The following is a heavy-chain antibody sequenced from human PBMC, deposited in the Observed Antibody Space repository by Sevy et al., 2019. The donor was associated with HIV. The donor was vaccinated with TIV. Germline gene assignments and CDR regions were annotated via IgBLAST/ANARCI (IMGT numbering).Heavy chain of an antibody. D-gene: IGHD2-8*01. CDR2: ISSSSSYI. V-gene: IGHV3-21*01. Sequence: GALRLSCAASGFTFSSYSMNWVRQAPGKGLEWVSSISSSSSYIYYADSMKGRFTISRDNAKNSLYLQMNSLRAEDTAVYYCARDGDWMVYANPYYYYGMDVWGQGTTVTVSS. CDR1: GFTFSSYS. J-gene: IGHJ6*02. CDR3: ARDGDWMVYANPYYYYGMDV.